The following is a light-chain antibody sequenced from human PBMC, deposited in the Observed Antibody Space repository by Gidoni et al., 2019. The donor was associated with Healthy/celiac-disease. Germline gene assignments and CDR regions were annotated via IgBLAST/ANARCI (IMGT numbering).Light chain of an antibody. Sequence: SYDLPLPLSLSVSPGQTASITCAGAKLGDKYAFLNQQKPGQYPVLVIYQDSKRPSGSPERFSGSNTGNTATLTISGTQDMDEADDYCQAWDSSTNVVFGGGTKLTVL. V-gene: IGLV3-1*01. CDR2: QDS. CDR1: KLGDKY. CDR3: QAWDSSTNVV. J-gene: IGLJ2*01.